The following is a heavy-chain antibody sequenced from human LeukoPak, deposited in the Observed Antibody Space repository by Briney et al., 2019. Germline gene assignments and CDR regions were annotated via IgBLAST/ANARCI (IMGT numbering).Heavy chain of an antibody. D-gene: IGHD3-10*01. CDR2: VSNSGST. Sequence: SETLSLTCTVSNDSIKDYYWNWIRQPPGKGLEWIGFVSNSGSTNYNPSLKSRVTISIDTSKRQFSLKLSSVTAADTAVYYCARYLDYYGSGSGGDWFDPWGQGTLVTVSS. J-gene: IGHJ5*02. CDR3: ARYLDYYGSGSGGDWFDP. CDR1: NDSIKDYY. V-gene: IGHV4-59*01.